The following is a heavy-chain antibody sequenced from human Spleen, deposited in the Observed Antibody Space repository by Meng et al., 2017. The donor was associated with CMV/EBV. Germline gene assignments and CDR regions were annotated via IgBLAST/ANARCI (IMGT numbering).Heavy chain of an antibody. V-gene: IGHV3-9*01. D-gene: IGHD1-26*01. Sequence: GGSLRLSCAASGFTFDDYAMHWVRQVPGKGLEWVSGISWNSGSIGYADSVKGRFTISRDNAKNSLYLQMNSLRAEDTALYYCAKDKGSGGFYYYYGMDVWGQGTTVTVSS. CDR3: AKDKGSGGFYYYYGMDV. J-gene: IGHJ6*02. CDR1: GFTFDDYA. CDR2: ISWNSGSI.